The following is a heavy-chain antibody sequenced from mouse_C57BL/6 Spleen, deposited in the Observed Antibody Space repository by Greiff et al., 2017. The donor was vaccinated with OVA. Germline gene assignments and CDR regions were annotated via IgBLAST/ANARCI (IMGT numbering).Heavy chain of an antibody. CDR3: ARYDGYLYYAMDY. CDR2: IRNKANGYTT. J-gene: IGHJ4*01. D-gene: IGHD2-3*01. CDR1: GFTFTDYY. V-gene: IGHV7-3*01. Sequence: EVKLMESGGGLVQPGGSLSLSCAASGFTFTDYYMSWVRQPPGKALEWLGFIRNKANGYTTEYSASVKGRFTISRDNSQSILYLQMNALRAEDSATYYCARYDGYLYYAMDYWGQGTSVTVSS.